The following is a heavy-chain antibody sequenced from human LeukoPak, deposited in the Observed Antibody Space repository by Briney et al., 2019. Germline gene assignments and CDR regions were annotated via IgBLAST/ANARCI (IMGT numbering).Heavy chain of an antibody. V-gene: IGHV3-30*04. CDR2: ISYQGNNK. J-gene: IGHJ4*02. CDR1: GFTFSNFA. CDR3: ARTGWTVAGLTFDY. Sequence: GRSLRLSCAASGFTFSNFAMHWVRQAPGKGLEGVAVISYQGNNKNYADSVKGRFSISRDNSKNTLYLQMNSLRAEDTAVYYCARTGWTVAGLTFDYWGQGTLVTVSS. D-gene: IGHD6-19*01.